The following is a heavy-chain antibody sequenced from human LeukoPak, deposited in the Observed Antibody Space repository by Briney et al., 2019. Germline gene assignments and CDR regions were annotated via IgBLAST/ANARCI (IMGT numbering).Heavy chain of an antibody. CDR1: GYTFTGYY. J-gene: IGHJ4*02. Sequence: GASVKVSCKASGYTFTGYYMHWVRQAPGQGLEWMGWINPNSGGTNYAQKFQGRVTMTRDTSISTAYMELSRLRSDDTAVYYCARSGGYYYDSSGYTLGYWGQGTLVTVSS. D-gene: IGHD3-22*01. CDR3: ARSGGYYYDSSGYTLGY. V-gene: IGHV1-2*02. CDR2: INPNSGGT.